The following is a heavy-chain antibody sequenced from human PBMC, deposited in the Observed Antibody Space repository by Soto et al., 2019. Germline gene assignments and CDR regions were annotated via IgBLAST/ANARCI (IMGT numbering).Heavy chain of an antibody. CDR2: RSYDGSNK. CDR3: AKESGQQLVLDY. Sequence: GGSLRLSCAASGFTFSSYGMHWVRQAPGKGLEWVAVRSYDGSNKYYADSVKGRFTISRDNSKNTLYLQMNSLRAEDTAVYYCAKESGQQLVLDYWGQGTLVTVSS. CDR1: GFTFSSYG. J-gene: IGHJ4*02. V-gene: IGHV3-30*18. D-gene: IGHD6-13*01.